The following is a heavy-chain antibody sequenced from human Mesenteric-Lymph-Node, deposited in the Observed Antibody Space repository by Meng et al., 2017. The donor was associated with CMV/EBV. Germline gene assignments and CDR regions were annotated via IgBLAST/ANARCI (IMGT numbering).Heavy chain of an antibody. Sequence: QVQLMQSGAGVKKPGPSERISCKTLGYQFKFSSMHWFRQAPGQGLEWMGIFDPRVDSTNYAQKFQGRLFLSEDRSTTTMYMELSSLRSEDTAVYYCARGPSYSSGFPDCWGQGTLVTVSS. CDR2: FDPRVDST. CDR1: GYQFKFSS. V-gene: IGHV1-46*02. J-gene: IGHJ4*02. CDR3: ARGPSYSSGFPDC. D-gene: IGHD6-19*01.